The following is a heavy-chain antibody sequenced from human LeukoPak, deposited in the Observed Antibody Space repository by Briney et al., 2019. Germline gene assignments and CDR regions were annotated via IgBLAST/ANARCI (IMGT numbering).Heavy chain of an antibody. D-gene: IGHD3-10*01. Sequence: ASVKVSCKASGYTFTSYGISWVRQAPGQGLEWMGWITAYNGNTNYAQKLQGRVTMTTDTSTSTAYMELRNLRSDDTAVYYCARAGGVMVRGVKVDYWGQGTLVTVSS. J-gene: IGHJ4*02. CDR3: ARAGGVMVRGVKVDY. CDR2: ITAYNGNT. V-gene: IGHV1-18*01. CDR1: GYTFTSYG.